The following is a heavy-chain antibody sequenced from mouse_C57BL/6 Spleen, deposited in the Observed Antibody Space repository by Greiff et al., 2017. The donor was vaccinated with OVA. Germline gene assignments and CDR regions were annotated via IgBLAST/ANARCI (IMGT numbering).Heavy chain of an antibody. CDR2: IWRGGST. CDR1: GFSLTSYG. V-gene: IGHV2-5*01. J-gene: IGHJ4*01. D-gene: IGHD2-5*01. Sequence: QVQLQQSGPGLVQPSQSLSITCTVSGFSLTSYGVHWVRQSPGKGLEWLGVIWRGGSTDYNAAFMSRLSITKDNSKSQVFCKMNSLQADDTAIYDCAKNSNYERDAMDYWGQGTSVTVSS. CDR3: AKNSNYERDAMDY.